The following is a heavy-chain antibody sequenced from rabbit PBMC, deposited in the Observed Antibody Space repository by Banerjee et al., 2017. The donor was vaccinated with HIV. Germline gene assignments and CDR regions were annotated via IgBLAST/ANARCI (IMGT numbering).Heavy chain of an antibody. J-gene: IGHJ4*01. D-gene: IGHD1-1*01. CDR3: ARVNAGSSGYPYYFNL. Sequence: QSLEESGGDLVKPGASLTPTCTASGSDISSDYMRWVRQAPGKGLEWIACIGDGGSGRTYYASWAKGRFTVSKTSSTMVTLQMTSLTAADTATYFCARVNAGSSGYPYYFNLWGPGTLVTVS. CDR2: IGDGGSGRT. CDR1: GSDISSDY. V-gene: IGHV1S40*01.